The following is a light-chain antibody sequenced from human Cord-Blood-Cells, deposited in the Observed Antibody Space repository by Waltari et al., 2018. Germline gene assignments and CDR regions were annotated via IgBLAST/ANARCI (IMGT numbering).Light chain of an antibody. CDR2: LGS. J-gene: IGKJ4*01. V-gene: IGKV2-28*01. CDR1: QSLLHSNGYNY. CDR3: KQALQTPLT. Sequence: DIVMTQSPLSLPVTPGEPASISCRSSQSLLHSNGYNYLDWYLQKPGQSPQLLIYLGSNRASGVPDRFSGSGSGTDFTLKISRVEAEDDGVYYCKQALQTPLTFGGGTKVEIK.